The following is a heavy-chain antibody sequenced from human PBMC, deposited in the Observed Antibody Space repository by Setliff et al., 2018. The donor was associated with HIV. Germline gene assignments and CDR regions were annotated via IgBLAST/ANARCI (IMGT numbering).Heavy chain of an antibody. Sequence: SETLSLTCTRYGGSLTNYYWSWFRQPPGKGLEWSGYIHYSGSSNYNPSLKSRVTISVDKSKNQFSLKLSSVTAADTAVYDGARCAYYTFWSGYYCDYWGQGTLVTVSS. V-gene: IGHV4-59*12. CDR2: IHYSGSS. CDR1: GGSLTNYY. D-gene: IGHD3-3*01. CDR3: ARCAYYTFWSGYYCDY. J-gene: IGHJ4*02.